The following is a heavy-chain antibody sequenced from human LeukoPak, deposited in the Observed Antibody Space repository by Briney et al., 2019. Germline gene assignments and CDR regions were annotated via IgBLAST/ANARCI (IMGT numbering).Heavy chain of an antibody. V-gene: IGHV3-30*03. D-gene: IGHD3-16*01. J-gene: IGHJ4*02. CDR2: ISYDGSNK. CDR1: GFTFSSYD. Sequence: PGRPLRLSCAASGFTFSSYDIHWVRQAPGKGLEWVADISYDGSNKMYADSVKGRFTISRDNSKNTLYLQMSSLRAEDTAVYYCARDVDLASSLTLGYWGQGTLVTVSS. CDR3: ARDVDLASSLTLGY.